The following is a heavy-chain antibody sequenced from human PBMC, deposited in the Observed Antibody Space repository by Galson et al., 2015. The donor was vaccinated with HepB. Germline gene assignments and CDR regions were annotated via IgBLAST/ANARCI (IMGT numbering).Heavy chain of an antibody. CDR1: GFTFSASG. CDR3: AKGAYSHILMAGGWFDP. CDR2: ISQDGRNK. D-gene: IGHD4-11*01. Sequence: SLRLSCAASGFTFSASGMHWVRQAPGKGPECVAGISQDGRNKYQSDSVKGRFAISRDNSENTLFMEMKSLRVEDTAVYYCAKGAYSHILMAGGWFDPWGQGTLVIVSS. J-gene: IGHJ5*02. V-gene: IGHV3-30*18.